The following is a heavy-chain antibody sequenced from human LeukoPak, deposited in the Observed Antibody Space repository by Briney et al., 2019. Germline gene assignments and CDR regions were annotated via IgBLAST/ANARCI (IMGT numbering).Heavy chain of an antibody. CDR3: ARVRVGSWYYFDY. CDR2: INPSGGST. Sequence: ASVKVSCKASGYTFISYYMHWVRQAPGQGLEWMGIINPSGGSTSYAQKFQGRVTMTRDTSTNTIYMEPSSLRSEDTAVYYCARVRVGSWYYFDYWGQGTLVTVSS. V-gene: IGHV1-46*01. J-gene: IGHJ4*02. D-gene: IGHD6-13*01. CDR1: GYTFISYY.